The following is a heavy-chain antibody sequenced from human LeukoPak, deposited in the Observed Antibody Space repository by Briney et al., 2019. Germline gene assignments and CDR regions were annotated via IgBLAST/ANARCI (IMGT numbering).Heavy chain of an antibody. CDR1: GMTFSSFG. CDR3: ARWIRDYVGVDVDY. D-gene: IGHD4-17*01. J-gene: IGHJ4*02. CDR2: IWYDGSNK. Sequence: GGSLRLSCAASGMTFSSFGMHWVRQAPGKGLEWVAFIWYDGSNKYYADSVKGRFTISRDNSKNTLYLQMNSLRAEDTAVYYCARWIRDYVGVDVDYWGQGTLVTVSS. V-gene: IGHV3-30*02.